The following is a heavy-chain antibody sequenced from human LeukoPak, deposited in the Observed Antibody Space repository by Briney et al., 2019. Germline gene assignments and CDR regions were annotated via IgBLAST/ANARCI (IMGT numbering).Heavy chain of an antibody. V-gene: IGHV3-23*01. CDR1: GFTFSNYD. Sequence: GGTLRLSCAASGFTFSNYDMSWVRQAPGKGLEWVSAISGSGISTYYADSVKGRFTISRDNSKNTVYLQMNSLRAEDTAVYYCARGVKYTYGPYYIDNWGQGTLVTVSS. CDR2: ISGSGIST. D-gene: IGHD5-18*01. J-gene: IGHJ4*02. CDR3: ARGVKYTYGPYYIDN.